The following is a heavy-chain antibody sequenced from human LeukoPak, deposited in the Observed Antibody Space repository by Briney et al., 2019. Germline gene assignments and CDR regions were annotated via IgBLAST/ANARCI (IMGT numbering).Heavy chain of an antibody. V-gene: IGHV3-23*01. D-gene: IGHD2-2*01. CDR1: GFTFSSYA. CDR2: ISGSGGST. Sequence: PGGSLRLSCAASGFTFSSYAMSWVRQAPGKGLEWVSAISGSGGSTYYADSVKGRFTISRDNSKNTLYLQMNSLRAEDTAVYYCAKVGTPLFNIVVVPAAMRTYFDYWGQGTLVTVSP. CDR3: AKVGTPLFNIVVVPAAMRTYFDY. J-gene: IGHJ4*02.